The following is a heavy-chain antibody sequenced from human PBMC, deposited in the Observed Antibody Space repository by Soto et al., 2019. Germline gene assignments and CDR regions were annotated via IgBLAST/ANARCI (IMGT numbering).Heavy chain of an antibody. V-gene: IGHV1-18*01. Sequence: QVHLVQSGTEVKKPGASVKVSCKTSGYSFSSYGVTWVRQAPGQGLEWMGWISGYNGNTNYAQKLKGRVTLTIDTSTSTTYMELRSLRFDDTAIYFCARDASGFYIDWFDSWGQGTLVTVSS. CDR2: ISGYNGNT. CDR3: ARDASGFYIDWFDS. CDR1: GYSFSSYG. J-gene: IGHJ5*01. D-gene: IGHD3-9*01.